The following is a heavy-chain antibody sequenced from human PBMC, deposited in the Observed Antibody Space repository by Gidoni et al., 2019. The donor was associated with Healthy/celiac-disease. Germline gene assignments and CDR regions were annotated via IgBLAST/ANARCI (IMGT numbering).Heavy chain of an antibody. D-gene: IGHD3-10*02. CDR3: ARDVHPLRSVDYYYYMDV. CDR2: IIPILGIA. Sequence: QVQLVQSGAEVKQPGSSVKVSCKASGGTFSSYALSWVRQAPGQGLEWMGRIIPILGIANYAQKFQGRVTITADKSTSTAYMELSSLRSEDTAVYYCARDVHPLRSVDYYYYMDVWGKGTTVTVSS. V-gene: IGHV1-69*04. CDR1: GGTFSSYA. J-gene: IGHJ6*03.